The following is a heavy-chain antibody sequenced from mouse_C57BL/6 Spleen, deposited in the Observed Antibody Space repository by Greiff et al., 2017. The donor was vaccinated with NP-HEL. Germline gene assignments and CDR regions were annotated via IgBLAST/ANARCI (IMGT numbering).Heavy chain of an antibody. J-gene: IGHJ1*03. CDR2: IYPGDGDT. V-gene: IGHV1-82*01. D-gene: IGHD2-5*01. Sequence: VQLQQSGPELVKPGASVKISCKASGYAFSSSWMNWVKQRPGKGLEWIGRIYPGDGDTNYNGKFKGKATLTADKSSSTAYMQLSSLTSEDSAVYFCARSLYYSNPYWYFDVWGTGTTVTVSS. CDR3: ARSLYYSNPYWYFDV. CDR1: GYAFSSSW.